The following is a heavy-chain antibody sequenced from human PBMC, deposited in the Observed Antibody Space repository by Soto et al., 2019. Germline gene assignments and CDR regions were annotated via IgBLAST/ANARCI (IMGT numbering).Heavy chain of an antibody. CDR1: GGSISSYY. CDR3: ATPTPLRGAMITNINFDF. V-gene: IGHV4-59*01. D-gene: IGHD3-10*01. Sequence: SETLSLTCTVSGGSISSYYWSWIRQPPGKGLEWIGYIYYSGSTNYNPSLKSRVTISVDTSKNQFSLKLSSVTAADTAVYYCATPTPLRGAMITNINFDFWGQGTPVTVS. J-gene: IGHJ4*02. CDR2: IYYSGST.